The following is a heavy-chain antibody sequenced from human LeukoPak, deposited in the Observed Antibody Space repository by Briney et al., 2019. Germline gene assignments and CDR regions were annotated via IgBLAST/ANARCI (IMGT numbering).Heavy chain of an antibody. Sequence: SETLPLTCTVSGGSISTYYWSWIRQPPGKGLEWIGYIYYTGSTNYNPSLKSRVTISVDTSKNQFSLKLSSVTAADTAVYYCARDRGDGYDYFWDYWGQGTLVTVSS. CDR1: GGSISTYY. V-gene: IGHV4-59*01. CDR2: IYYTGST. CDR3: ARDRGDGYDYFWDY. D-gene: IGHD5-12*01. J-gene: IGHJ4*02.